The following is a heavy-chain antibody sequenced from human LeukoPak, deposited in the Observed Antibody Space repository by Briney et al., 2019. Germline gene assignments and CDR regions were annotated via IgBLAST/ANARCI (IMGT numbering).Heavy chain of an antibody. V-gene: IGHV3-7*01. D-gene: IGHD2-21*01. J-gene: IGHJ4*02. CDR2: IKQDGSEQ. CDR3: ARERDRPQNYFDY. Sequence: GGSLRLSCEASGFTISGYWMTWVRQAPGKGLERVATIKQDGSEQDYVDSVKGRFTISRDNAKNSLFLQMNSLRVEDTAVYYCARERDRPQNYFDYWGQGTLVTVSS. CDR1: GFTISGYW.